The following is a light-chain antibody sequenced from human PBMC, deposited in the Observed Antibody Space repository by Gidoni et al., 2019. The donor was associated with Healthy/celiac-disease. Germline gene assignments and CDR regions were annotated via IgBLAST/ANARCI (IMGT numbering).Light chain of an antibody. J-gene: IGKJ2*02. CDR3: QQYYTTPCT. CDR1: RSVLYSSNNKNY. CDR2: WAS. Sequence: DIVMTQSPDSLTVSLGERATINCKSSRSVLYSSNNKNYLAWYQQKPGQPPKLLIYWASTRESGVPDRFSGSGSGTDFTLTITSLQAEDVAVYYCQQYYTTPCTFGQXTKLEIK. V-gene: IGKV4-1*01.